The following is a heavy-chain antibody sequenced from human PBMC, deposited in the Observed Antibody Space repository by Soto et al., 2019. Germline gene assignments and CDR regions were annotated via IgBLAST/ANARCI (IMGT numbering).Heavy chain of an antibody. J-gene: IGHJ6*02. V-gene: IGHV1-2*04. CDR3: ARAMFGELLYQPLYYYYGMDV. Sequence: ASVKVSCKASGYTFTGYYMHWVRQAPGQGLEWMGWINPNSGGTNYAQKFQGWVTMTRDTSISTAYMELSRLRSDDTAVYYCARAMFGELLYQPLYYYYGMDVWGQGTTVTVSS. CDR2: INPNSGGT. CDR1: GYTFTGYY. D-gene: IGHD3-10*02.